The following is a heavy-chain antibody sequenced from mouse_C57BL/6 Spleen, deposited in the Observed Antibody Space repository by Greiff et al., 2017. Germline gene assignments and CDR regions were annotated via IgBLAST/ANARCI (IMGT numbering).Heavy chain of an antibody. J-gene: IGHJ2*01. CDR1: GYTFTDYY. CDR2: IYPGSGNT. Sequence: VQLQQSGAELVRPGASVKLSCKASGYTFTDYYINWVKQRPGQGLEWIARIYPGSGNTYYNEKFKGKATLTAEKSSSTAYMQLSSLTSEDSAVYFCARDDGYYQYYFDYWGQGTTLTVSS. D-gene: IGHD2-3*01. CDR3: ARDDGYYQYYFDY. V-gene: IGHV1-76*01.